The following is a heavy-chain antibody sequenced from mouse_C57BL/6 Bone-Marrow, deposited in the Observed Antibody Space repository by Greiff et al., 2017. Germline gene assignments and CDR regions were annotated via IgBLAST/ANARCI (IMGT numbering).Heavy chain of an antibody. CDR3: ARAIYYKDY. Sequence: QVQLQQPGAELVKPGASVKLSCKASGYTFTSYWMHWVKQRPGQGLEWIGMIHPNSGSTNYNETFKSKATLTLDKSSSTAYMQLSSLTSEDSAVYYCARAIYYKDYWGQGTTLTVSS. CDR2: IHPNSGST. J-gene: IGHJ2*01. CDR1: GYTFTSYW. V-gene: IGHV1-64*01. D-gene: IGHD2-1*01.